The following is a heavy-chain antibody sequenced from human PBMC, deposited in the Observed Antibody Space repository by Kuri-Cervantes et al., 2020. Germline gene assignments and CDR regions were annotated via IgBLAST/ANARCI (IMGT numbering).Heavy chain of an antibody. V-gene: IGHV4-4*07. D-gene: IGHD3-3*01. J-gene: IGHJ4*02. CDR3: ARGPPASGYNYFDY. Sequence: SETLSLTCTVSGGSISNYYWHWIRQPAGKGLEWIGRIYSSGDTIYNPSLKSRVTMSLDTSKDQFSLKLSSVTAADTAVYHCARGPPASGYNYFDYWGQGTLVTVSS. CDR1: GGSISNYY. CDR2: IYSSGDT.